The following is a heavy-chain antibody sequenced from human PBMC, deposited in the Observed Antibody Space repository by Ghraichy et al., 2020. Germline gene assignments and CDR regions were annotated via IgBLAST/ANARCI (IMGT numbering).Heavy chain of an antibody. D-gene: IGHD6-6*01. V-gene: IGHV3-23*01. CDR2: IGGSGGST. CDR1: GFTFSSYA. CDR3: AKDWDQLVDYFDY. J-gene: IGHJ4*02. Sequence: GESLNISCAASGFTFSSYAMSWVRQAPGKGLEWVSAIGGSGGSTYYADSVKGRFTISRDNSKNTLYLQMNSLRAEDTAVYYCAKDWDQLVDYFDYWGQGTLVTVSS.